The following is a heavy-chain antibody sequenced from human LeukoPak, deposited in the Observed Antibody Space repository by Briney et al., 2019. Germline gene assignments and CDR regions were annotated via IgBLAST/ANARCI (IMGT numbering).Heavy chain of an antibody. CDR2: INHSGST. J-gene: IGHJ5*02. Sequence: PSETLSLTCAVYGRSFSGYYWSWIRQPPGKGLEWIGEINHSGSTNYNPSLKSRVTISVDTSKNQFSLKLSSVTAADTAVYYCARAKALGYCSGGSCYPRGFDPWGQGTLVTVSS. D-gene: IGHD2-15*01. V-gene: IGHV4-34*01. CDR1: GRSFSGYY. CDR3: ARAKALGYCSGGSCYPRGFDP.